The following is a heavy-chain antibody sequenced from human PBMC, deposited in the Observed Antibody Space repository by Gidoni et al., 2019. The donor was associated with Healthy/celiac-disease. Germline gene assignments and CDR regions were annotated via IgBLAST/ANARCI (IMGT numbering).Heavy chain of an antibody. CDR1: GFTVSSYS. J-gene: IGHJ4*02. Sequence: EVQLVASGGGLVKPGGSLRLSCAASGFTVSSYSMNWVRLAPGKGLERVSSISRSSSYIDYADSVKGRFTISRDNAKNSLYLQMNSLRAEDTAVYYCARDLAVAAYFDYWGQGTLVTVSS. CDR3: ARDLAVAAYFDY. D-gene: IGHD6-19*01. CDR2: ISRSSSYI. V-gene: IGHV3-21*01.